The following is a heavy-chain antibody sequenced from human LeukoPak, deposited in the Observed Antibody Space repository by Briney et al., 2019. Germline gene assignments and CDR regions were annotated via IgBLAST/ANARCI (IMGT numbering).Heavy chain of an antibody. CDR2: IYYSGST. CDR1: GGSISSYY. V-gene: IGHV4-59*04. D-gene: IGHD2-21*02. CDR3: ARLRAQMRSAFDY. Sequence: PSETLSLTCTVSGGSISSYYWSWIRQPPGKGLEWIGYIYYSGSTYYNPSLKSRVTISVDTSKNQFSLKLSSVTAADTAVYYCARLRAQMRSAFDYWGQGTLVTVSS. J-gene: IGHJ4*02.